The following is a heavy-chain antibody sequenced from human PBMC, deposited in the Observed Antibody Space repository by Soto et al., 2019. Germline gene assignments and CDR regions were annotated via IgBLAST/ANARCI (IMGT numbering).Heavy chain of an antibody. CDR3: AREPEDGVPGDS. D-gene: IGHD3-3*01. J-gene: IGHJ4*02. Sequence: QVQLVQSGAEVKEPGASVKVSCKASGYTFTSHTIHWARQAPGQGLEWMGWIIVSHGRPRIAPHFQGRVTLTTDTSATTAYMELNSLTSEDTAVYFCAREPEDGVPGDSWGQETLVVVSS. V-gene: IGHV1-3*01. CDR2: IIVSHGRP. CDR1: GYTFTSHT.